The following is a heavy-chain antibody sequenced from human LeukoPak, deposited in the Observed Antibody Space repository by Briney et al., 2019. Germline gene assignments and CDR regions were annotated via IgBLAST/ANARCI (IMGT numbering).Heavy chain of an antibody. Sequence: PSETLSLTCTVSGGSISSGGYYWSWIRQPPGKGLEWIGYIYYSGSTNYNPSLKSRVTISVDTPKNQFSLKLSSVTAADTAVYYCARGDDYVWGSYRDWGQGALVTVSS. V-gene: IGHV4-61*08. CDR2: IYYSGST. J-gene: IGHJ4*02. CDR1: GGSISSGGYY. CDR3: ARGDDYVWGSYRD. D-gene: IGHD3-16*02.